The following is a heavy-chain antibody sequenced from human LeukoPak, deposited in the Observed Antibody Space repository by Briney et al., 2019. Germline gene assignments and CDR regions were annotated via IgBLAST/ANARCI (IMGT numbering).Heavy chain of an antibody. J-gene: IGHJ6*03. Sequence: SETLSLTCTVSGGSISSGSYYWRSIRQPAGKGLEWNGRMHTSGTTNYNPSIKSRVTISVDTSKNHFSLKLSSVTAADTAIYFCARGTSYDMDVWGKGTTVSVSS. CDR3: ARGTSYDMDV. D-gene: IGHD3-10*01. CDR1: GGSISSGSYY. V-gene: IGHV4-61*02. CDR2: MHTSGTT.